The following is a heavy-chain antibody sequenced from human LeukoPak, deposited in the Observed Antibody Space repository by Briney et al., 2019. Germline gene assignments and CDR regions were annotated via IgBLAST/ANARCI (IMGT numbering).Heavy chain of an antibody. CDR3: SRGSGWLSVY. D-gene: IGHD6-19*01. Sequence: GGSLRLSCTASGSTFGDYLMSWFRQAPGKGLEWIGFISGGTTEYAASVKGRFTISRDDSTSIAYLQMNSLTTEDTAVYYCSRGSGWLSVYWGQGTLVTVSS. V-gene: IGHV3-49*03. CDR2: ISGGTT. CDR1: GSTFGDYL. J-gene: IGHJ4*02.